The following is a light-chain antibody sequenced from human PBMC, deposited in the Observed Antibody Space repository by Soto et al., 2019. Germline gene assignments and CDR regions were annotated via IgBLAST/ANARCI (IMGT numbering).Light chain of an antibody. CDR1: QGVSSSS. Sequence: EIVLTQSPGTLSLSPGERATLSCRASQGVSSSSLAWYQQKPGQPPRLLIYGAYSRATGIPDRFSGSGSGTDFTLTITRLEPEDFAVYYCQQYRTSFGGGTKVEIK. V-gene: IGKV3-20*01. CDR2: GAY. J-gene: IGKJ4*01. CDR3: QQYRTS.